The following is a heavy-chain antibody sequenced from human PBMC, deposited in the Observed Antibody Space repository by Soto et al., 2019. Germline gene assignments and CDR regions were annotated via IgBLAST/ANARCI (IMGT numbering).Heavy chain of an antibody. CDR1: GYTFTGYY. V-gene: IGHV1-2*02. CDR2: INPDNGAA. CDR3: ARDGTRIAAAGRGWFDP. J-gene: IGHJ5*02. D-gene: IGHD6-13*01. Sequence: QVQLVQSGAEVKKPGASVKVSCQVSGYTFTGYYLHWARQAPGQGLEWMGWINPDNGAANYAQQFQGRVTMTRDTSISTVYLELSSLRSEDTAVYYCARDGTRIAAAGRGWFDPWGQGTLVTVSS.